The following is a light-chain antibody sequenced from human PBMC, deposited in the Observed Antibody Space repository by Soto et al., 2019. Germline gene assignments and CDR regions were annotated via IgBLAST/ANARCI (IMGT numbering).Light chain of an antibody. V-gene: IGKV3-20*01. CDR1: QSGSDSY. CDR3: QQYGSSPWT. Sequence: EIVLTQSPGTLSLSPGERATLSCRASQSGSDSYLAWYQQKPGQAPRLLIYGASSRATGIPDRFTGSGSGTDFTLTISRLEPEDFAVYYCQQYGSSPWTFGQGTKVEIK. CDR2: GAS. J-gene: IGKJ1*01.